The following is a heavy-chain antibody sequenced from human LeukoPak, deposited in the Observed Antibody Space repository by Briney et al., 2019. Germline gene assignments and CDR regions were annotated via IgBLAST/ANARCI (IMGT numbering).Heavy chain of an antibody. CDR3: ARGRWGYYPSFDY. CDR2: IYTTGSA. V-gene: IGHV4-4*07. CDR1: GASLSGYY. Sequence: PSETLSLTCSVSGASLSGYYWSWIRQPAGKGLQWIGRIYTTGSADYHPSLKSRVSMSIDTSKNQFSLNLTSVTAADTAMYYCARGRWGYYPSFDYWGQGTRVAVSS. D-gene: IGHD3-22*01. J-gene: IGHJ4*02.